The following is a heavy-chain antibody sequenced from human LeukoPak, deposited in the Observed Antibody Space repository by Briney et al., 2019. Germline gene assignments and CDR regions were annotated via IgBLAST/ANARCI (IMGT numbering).Heavy chain of an antibody. Sequence: ASVKVSCKASGYTFTSYDINWVRQATGQGLEWMGWTNPNSGNTGYAQKFQGRVTITRNTSISTAYMELSSLRSDDTAVYYCAREASEYYFDYWGQGTLVTVSS. J-gene: IGHJ4*02. CDR1: GYTFTSYD. D-gene: IGHD1-14*01. CDR2: TNPNSGNT. CDR3: AREASEYYFDY. V-gene: IGHV1-8*03.